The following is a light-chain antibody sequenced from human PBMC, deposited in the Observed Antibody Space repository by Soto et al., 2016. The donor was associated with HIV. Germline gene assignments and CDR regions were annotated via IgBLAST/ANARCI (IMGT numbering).Light chain of an antibody. Sequence: SYELTQPPSLSVAPRKTARIFCGGSDIGSKSVHWYQQRPGQAPLLVVFDDRDRPSGTPERFSGSNSGNTATLTINRVEVGDEADYYCQVWDMTTDQYVFGPGTKVTVL. J-gene: IGLJ1*01. CDR3: QVWDMTTDQYV. CDR2: DDR. CDR1: DIGSKS. V-gene: IGLV3-21*01.